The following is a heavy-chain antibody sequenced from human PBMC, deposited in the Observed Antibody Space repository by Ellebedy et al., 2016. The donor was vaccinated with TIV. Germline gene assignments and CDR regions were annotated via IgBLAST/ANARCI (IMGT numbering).Heavy chain of an antibody. CDR2: IFYSGTT. V-gene: IGHV4-31*03. CDR3: AKRVTMVREVITYYHYAMDV. J-gene: IGHJ6*02. CDR1: GASLSSTGYY. D-gene: IGHD3-10*01. Sequence: MPSETLSLTCTVSGASLSSTGYYWSWIRQRPGKGLEWIGYIFYSGTTSYNPSLQSRVSISVDMSENQFSLKMTSVTAADTAVYYCAKRVTMVREVITYYHYAMDVWGQGTTVTVSS.